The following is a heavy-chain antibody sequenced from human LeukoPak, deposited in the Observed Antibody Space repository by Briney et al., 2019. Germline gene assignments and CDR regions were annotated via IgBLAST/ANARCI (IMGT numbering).Heavy chain of an antibody. CDR3: TTGIKTADH. J-gene: IGHJ4*02. CDR2: IRSKPYGGTT. V-gene: IGHV3-49*04. CDR1: GFTFGEYA. Sequence: GGSRRLSCTTSGFTFGEYAMSWVRQAPGKGLEWVGFIRSKPYGGTTEYAASVKGRFTISRDDSKSIAYLQMNSLKTEDTAVYYCTTGIKTADHWGQGTLVTVSS. D-gene: IGHD2-15*01.